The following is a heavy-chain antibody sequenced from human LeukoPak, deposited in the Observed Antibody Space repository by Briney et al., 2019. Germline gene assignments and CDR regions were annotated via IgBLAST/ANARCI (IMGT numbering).Heavy chain of an antibody. D-gene: IGHD6-6*01. Sequence: SETLSLTCTVSGASISSYYWSWIRQPPGKGLEWIGYIYYSGSTNYNPSLRSRVAISVDTSKNQFSLKLSSVTAADTALYYCAREYSSSLGYYYMDVWGKGTTVTVSS. CDR3: AREYSSSLGYYYMDV. CDR1: GASISSYY. J-gene: IGHJ6*03. CDR2: IYYSGST. V-gene: IGHV4-59*12.